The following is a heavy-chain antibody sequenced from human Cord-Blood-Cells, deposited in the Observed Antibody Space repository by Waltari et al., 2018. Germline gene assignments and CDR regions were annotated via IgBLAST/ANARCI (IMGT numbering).Heavy chain of an antibody. CDR2: INPNSGGT. V-gene: IGHV1-2*04. Sequence: QVQLVQSGAEVKKPGASVKVSCKASGYTFTGYYMHWVRQAPGQGLEWMGWINPNSGGTNYAQKFQGWVTMTRDTSISTAYMELSRLGSDDTAVYYCARDRVGATTNAFDIWGQGTMVTVSS. J-gene: IGHJ3*02. CDR1: GYTFTGYY. D-gene: IGHD1-26*01. CDR3: ARDRVGATTNAFDI.